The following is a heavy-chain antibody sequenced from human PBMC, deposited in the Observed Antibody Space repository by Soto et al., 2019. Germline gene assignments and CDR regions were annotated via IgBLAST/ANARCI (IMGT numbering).Heavy chain of an antibody. CDR2: INHSGST. V-gene: IGHV4-34*01. CDR3: ARSWGGPRTKRYFDY. D-gene: IGHD2-15*01. CDR1: GGSFSGYY. J-gene: IGHJ4*02. Sequence: NPSETLSLTCAVYGGSFSGYYWSWIRQPPGKGLEWIGEINHSGSTNYNPSLKSRVTISVDTSKNQFSLKLSSVTAADTAVYYCARSWGGPRTKRYFDYWGQGTLVTVSS.